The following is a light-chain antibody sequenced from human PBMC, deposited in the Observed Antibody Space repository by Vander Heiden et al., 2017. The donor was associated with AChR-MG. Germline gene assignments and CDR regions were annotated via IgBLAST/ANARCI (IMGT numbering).Light chain of an antibody. V-gene: IGKV3-15*01. CDR1: QSVSNN. CDR3: QQYHNWPPLT. J-gene: IGKJ4*01. CDR2: GAS. Sequence: EILMTQYPVTLSVSLGDSATLTCRASQSVSNNLAWYQQKPGQAPRLLIYGASTRATGVPARFSGSGYGTDFTLTINSLQSEDSAVYYCQQYHNWPPLTFGGGTKVKIK.